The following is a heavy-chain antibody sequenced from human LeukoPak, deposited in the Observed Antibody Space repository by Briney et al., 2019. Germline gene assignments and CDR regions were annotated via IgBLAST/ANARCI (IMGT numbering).Heavy chain of an antibody. D-gene: IGHD1-7*01. CDR1: GFTFSSYG. Sequence: PGGSLRLSCAASGFTFSSYGMHWVRQAPGKGLVWVSRINSDGSSTSYADSVKGRSTISRDSAKNTLYLEMNSLRAEDTAVYYCARYNWNSAPFDYWGQGTLVTVSS. J-gene: IGHJ4*02. CDR3: ARYNWNSAPFDY. CDR2: INSDGSST. V-gene: IGHV3-74*01.